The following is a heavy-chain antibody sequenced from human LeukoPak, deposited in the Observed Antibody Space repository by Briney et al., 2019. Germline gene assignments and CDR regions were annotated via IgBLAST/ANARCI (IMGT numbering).Heavy chain of an antibody. CDR3: ASSITVTTQTLPRY. D-gene: IGHD4-17*01. CDR1: GYTFTGYY. V-gene: IGHV1-2*02. CDR2: INPNSGGT. Sequence: ASVKVSCKASGYTFTGYYMHWVRQAPGQGLEWMGWINPNSGGTNYAQKFQGRVTMTRDTSISTAYMELSRLRSDDTAVYYCASSITVTTQTLPRYWGQGTLVTVSS. J-gene: IGHJ4*02.